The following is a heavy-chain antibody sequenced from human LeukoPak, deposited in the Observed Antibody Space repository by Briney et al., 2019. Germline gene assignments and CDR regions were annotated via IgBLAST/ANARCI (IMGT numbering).Heavy chain of an antibody. Sequence: PGGSLRLSCAASGFPFSSYGMHWVRQAPGKGLEWVSSISSSSSYIYYADSVKGRFTISRDNAKNSLYLQMNSLRAEDTAVYYCARGGPSSWYAYDYWGQGTLVTVSS. CDR1: GFPFSSYG. CDR2: ISSSSSYI. J-gene: IGHJ4*02. D-gene: IGHD6-13*01. V-gene: IGHV3-21*01. CDR3: ARGGPSSWYAYDY.